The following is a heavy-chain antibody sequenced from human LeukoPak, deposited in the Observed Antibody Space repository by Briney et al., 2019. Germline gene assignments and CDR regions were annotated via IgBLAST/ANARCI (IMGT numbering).Heavy chain of an antibody. CDR3: AFQFGVATGLDY. Sequence: GGSLRLSCAASGFIVSTKYMGWVRKSPGKGLEWVSVIYGGGNTYYAHSVKGRFTISIDNSKNTLYLQMNSLRPEDTAVFYCAFQFGVATGLDYWGQGSLVTVSS. J-gene: IGHJ4*02. CDR2: IYGGGNT. D-gene: IGHD3-3*01. V-gene: IGHV3-66*02. CDR1: GFIVSTKY.